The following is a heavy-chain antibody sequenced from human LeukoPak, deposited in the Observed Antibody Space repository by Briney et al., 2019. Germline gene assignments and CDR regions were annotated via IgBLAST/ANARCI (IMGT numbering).Heavy chain of an antibody. CDR1: GFTFSSYA. CDR3: AKDSKVGLAGATDY. V-gene: IGHV3-23*01. J-gene: IGHJ4*02. CDR2: ISASAAST. Sequence: GESLKISCAASGFTFSSYAMSWVRQAPGKGLEWVSTISASAASTYYADSVKGRFTLSRDNSRNTLFLQMISLRAGDTAVYYCAKDSKVGLAGATDYWGQGTLVTVSS. D-gene: IGHD1-26*01.